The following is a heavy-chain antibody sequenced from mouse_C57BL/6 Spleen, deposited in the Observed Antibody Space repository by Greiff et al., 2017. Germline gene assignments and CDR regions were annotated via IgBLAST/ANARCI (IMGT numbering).Heavy chain of an antibody. J-gene: IGHJ4*01. Sequence: EVKVVESGEGLVKPGVSLKLSCAASGFTFSSYAMSWVRQTPEKRLEWVAYISSGGDYIYYADTVKGRFTISRDNARNTLYLQMSSLKSEDTAMYYCTRDGNYFYAMDYWGQGTSVTVSS. V-gene: IGHV5-9-1*02. CDR3: TRDGNYFYAMDY. D-gene: IGHD2-1*01. CDR1: GFTFSSYA. CDR2: ISSGGDYI.